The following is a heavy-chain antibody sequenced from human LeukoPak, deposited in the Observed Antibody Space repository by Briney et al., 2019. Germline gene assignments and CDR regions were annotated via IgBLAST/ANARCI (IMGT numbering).Heavy chain of an antibody. J-gene: IGHJ4*02. CDR3: ARGPVLRYFGCYRY. D-gene: IGHD3-9*01. Sequence: SETLSLTCAVCGVPFSCYYWRWLGQPPGKAREGFGEINHSGSANSTPSLKSRVTISVDTPKNQFSLKLSSVTAADTAAYNCARGPVLRYFGCYRYCSQGTLVTVHS. V-gene: IGHV4-34*01. CDR1: GVPFSCYY. CDR2: INHSGSA.